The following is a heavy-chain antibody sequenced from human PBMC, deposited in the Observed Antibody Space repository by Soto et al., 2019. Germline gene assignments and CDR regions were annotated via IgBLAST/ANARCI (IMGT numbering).Heavy chain of an antibody. D-gene: IGHD2-2*01. CDR1: GYTFTSYD. CDR3: ARDCSSTSCFPVY. Sequence: ASVKVSCKXSGYTFTSYDINWVRQATGQGLEWMGWMNAYNGNTNYAQKVQGRVTMTRDTSTSTAYMELRSLRSEDTAVYYCARDCSSTSCFPVYWGQGTLVTVSS. J-gene: IGHJ4*02. CDR2: MNAYNGNT. V-gene: IGHV1-18*04.